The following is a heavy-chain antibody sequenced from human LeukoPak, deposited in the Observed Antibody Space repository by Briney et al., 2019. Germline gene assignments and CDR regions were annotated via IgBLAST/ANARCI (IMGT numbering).Heavy chain of an antibody. CDR2: ISGDGGST. CDR1: GFTFDDYA. J-gene: IGHJ6*03. V-gene: IGHV3-43*02. D-gene: IGHD4-17*01. Sequence: GGSLRLSCAASGFTFDDYAMHWVRQAPGKGLEWVSLISGDGGSTYYAGSVKGRFTISRDNSKNSLYLQMNSLRTEDTALYYCAKWRGDYPSYYYYMDVWGKGTTVTVSS. CDR3: AKWRGDYPSYYYYMDV.